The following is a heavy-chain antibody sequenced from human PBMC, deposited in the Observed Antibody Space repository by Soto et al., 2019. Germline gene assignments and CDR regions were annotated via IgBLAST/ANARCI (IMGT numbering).Heavy chain of an antibody. CDR2: IYYSGST. V-gene: IGHV4-59*08. CDR1: GGSISSYY. D-gene: IGHD3-10*01. CDR3: ARFGVVSGSGSYGDAFDI. J-gene: IGHJ3*02. Sequence: PSETLSLTCTVSGGSISSYYWSWIRQPPGKGLEWIGYIYYSGSTNYDPSLKSRVTISVDTSKNQFSLKLSSVTAADTAVYYCARFGVVSGSGSYGDAFDIWGQGTMVTVSS.